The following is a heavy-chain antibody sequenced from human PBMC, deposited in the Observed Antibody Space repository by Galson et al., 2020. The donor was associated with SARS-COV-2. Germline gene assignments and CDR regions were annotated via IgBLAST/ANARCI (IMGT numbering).Heavy chain of an antibody. CDR3: ARVHPYISVAGTYDY. V-gene: IGHV3-7*03. D-gene: IGHD6-19*01. CDR2: IKQDGSEK. Sequence: GGSMRLSCAASGFTFNRYWMSWVRQAPGKGLEWEANIKQDGSEKYYVDSVKGRFTISRDNAKNSLYLQMNSLRAEDTAVYYCARVHPYISVAGTYDYWGQGTLVTVSS. J-gene: IGHJ4*02. CDR1: GFTFNRYW.